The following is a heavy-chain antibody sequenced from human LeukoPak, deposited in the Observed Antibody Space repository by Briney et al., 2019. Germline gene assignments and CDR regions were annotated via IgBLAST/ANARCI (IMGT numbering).Heavy chain of an antibody. V-gene: IGHV4-39*01. D-gene: IGHD3-3*01. CDR1: GGSISSDSYY. CDR2: IYYSGST. Sequence: SETLSLTCTVSGGSISSDSYYWAWIRQPPGKGLEWIASIYYSGSTYYNPSLKSRVTISVDTSKNQFSLKLSSVTAADTAVYYCAKLNYDFWSGYSKIFDYWGQGTLVTVSS. CDR3: AKLNYDFWSGYSKIFDY. J-gene: IGHJ4*02.